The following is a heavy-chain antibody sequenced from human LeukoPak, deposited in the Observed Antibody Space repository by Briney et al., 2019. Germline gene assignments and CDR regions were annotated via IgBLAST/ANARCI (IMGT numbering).Heavy chain of an antibody. Sequence: SETLSLTCTVSGGSISSYYWSCIRQPPATGLECIRYIHYSGSTNYNPSLKSRVTISVDTSKNQFSLKLSSVTAADTAVYYCAREYYYDSSGGVVAFDIWGQGTMVTVSS. CDR3: AREYYYDSSGGVVAFDI. CDR1: GGSISSYY. D-gene: IGHD3-22*01. V-gene: IGHV4-59*01. CDR2: IHYSGST. J-gene: IGHJ3*02.